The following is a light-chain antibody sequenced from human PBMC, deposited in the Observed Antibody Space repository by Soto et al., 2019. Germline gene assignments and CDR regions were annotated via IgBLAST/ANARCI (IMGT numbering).Light chain of an antibody. Sequence: QSALTQPPSASGSPGQSVTISCTGSSSDVGGYNYVSWYQQHPGKAPKLMIYEVSKRPSGVPDRLSGSKSGNTAYLTVSGLQAEDEADYNCSSYGGSNTVVFGGGTKLTVL. CDR3: SSYGGSNTVV. V-gene: IGLV2-8*01. CDR1: SSDVGGYNY. J-gene: IGLJ2*01. CDR2: EVS.